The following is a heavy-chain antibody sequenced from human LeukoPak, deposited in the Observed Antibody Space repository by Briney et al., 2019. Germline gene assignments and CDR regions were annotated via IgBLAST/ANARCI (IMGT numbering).Heavy chain of an antibody. CDR2: IYSRGST. Sequence: PSETLFPTCTVSGDSINSYYWTWVRQPAGKGLEWIGRIYSRGSTTYNSSLKRRVTMSVDTAKSQFSLRLTSVSAADTAIYCCARDRYYGSGYYYVDVWGKGTPVTV. CDR3: ARDRYYGSGYYYVDV. J-gene: IGHJ6*03. D-gene: IGHD3-10*01. CDR1: GDSINSYY. V-gene: IGHV4-4*07.